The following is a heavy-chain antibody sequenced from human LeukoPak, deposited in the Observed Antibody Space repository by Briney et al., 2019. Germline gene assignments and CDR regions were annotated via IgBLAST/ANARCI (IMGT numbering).Heavy chain of an antibody. V-gene: IGHV3-30-3*01. J-gene: IGHJ3*02. CDR2: ISFDGTNK. Sequence: GGSLRLSCAASGFTFSSYEMNWVRQAPGKGLEWVAIISFDGTNKDYADYVKGRFTISRDNSENTLFLQMKSLRAEDTAVYYCTREGYYAFDIWGQGTMVTVSS. D-gene: IGHD3-22*01. CDR1: GFTFSSYE. CDR3: TREGYYAFDI.